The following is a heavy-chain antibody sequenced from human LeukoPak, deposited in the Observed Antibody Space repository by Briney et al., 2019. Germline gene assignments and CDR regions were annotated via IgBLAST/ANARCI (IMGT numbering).Heavy chain of an antibody. Sequence: PSQTLSLTCTVSGGSISSGSYYWGWIRQPPGKGLEWIGSIYYSGSTYYNPSLKSRVTISVDTSKNQFSLKLSSVTAADTAVYYCAIRGDYYDSSGYYFYWYFDLWGRGTLVTVSS. CDR2: IYYSGST. CDR1: GGSISSGSYY. V-gene: IGHV4-39*01. CDR3: AIRGDYYDSSGYYFYWYFDL. D-gene: IGHD3-22*01. J-gene: IGHJ2*01.